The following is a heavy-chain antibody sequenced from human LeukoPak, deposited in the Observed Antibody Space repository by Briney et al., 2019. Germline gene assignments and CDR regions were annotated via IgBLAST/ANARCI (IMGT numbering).Heavy chain of an antibody. J-gene: IGHJ4*02. D-gene: IGHD3-10*01. V-gene: IGHV4-31*03. CDR1: GXXISXGXYS. CDR2: IYYSGST. Sequence: KPSETLSLTCTVSGXXISXGXYSWSWIXXXXXXXXEWIGYIYYSGSTYYNPSLKSRVTISVDTSKNQFSLKLSSVTAADTAVYYCARLRYGSPFDYWGQGTLVTVSS. CDR3: ARLRYGSPFDY.